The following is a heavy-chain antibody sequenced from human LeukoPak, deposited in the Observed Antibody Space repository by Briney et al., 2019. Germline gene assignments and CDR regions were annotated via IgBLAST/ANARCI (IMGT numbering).Heavy chain of an antibody. CDR1: GFTFSSYG. CDR2: IWYDGSNK. Sequence: GGSLRLSCAASGFTFSSYGMHWVRQAPGKGLEWVAVIWYDGSNKYYADSVKGRFTISRDNSKNTLYLRMNSLRAEDTAVYYCARDTGRDPDFAYYYYGMDVWGQGTTVTVSS. D-gene: IGHD2-21*02. CDR3: ARDTGRDPDFAYYYYGMDV. V-gene: IGHV3-33*01. J-gene: IGHJ6*02.